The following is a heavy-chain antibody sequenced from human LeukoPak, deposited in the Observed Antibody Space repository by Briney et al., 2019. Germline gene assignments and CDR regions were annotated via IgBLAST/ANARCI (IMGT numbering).Heavy chain of an antibody. D-gene: IGHD6-19*01. CDR3: ARVASSVEDV. CDR2: ISNSGIT. J-gene: IGHJ6*02. CDR1: GGSVSSYY. V-gene: IGHV4-59*02. Sequence: PSETLSLTCTVSGGSVSSYYWSWIRQPPGKGLEWIGYISNSGITNYNPSLKSRVTISADTSKNQVSLKLSSVTAADTAVYYCARVASSVEDVWGQGTTVTVSS.